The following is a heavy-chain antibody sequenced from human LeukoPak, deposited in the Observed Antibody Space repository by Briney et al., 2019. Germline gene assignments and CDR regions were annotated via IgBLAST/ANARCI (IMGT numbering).Heavy chain of an antibody. CDR3: ARDLLPIVVVPAAIGY. V-gene: IGHV1-18*01. J-gene: IGHJ4*02. CDR2: ISAYNGNT. D-gene: IGHD2-2*02. CDR1: GYTFTSYG. Sequence: ASVKVSCKASGYTFTSYGISWVRQAPGQGLEWMGWISAYNGNTNYAQKLQGRVTMTTDTSTSTAYMELRSLRPDDTAVYYCARDLLPIVVVPAAIGYWGQGTLVTVSS.